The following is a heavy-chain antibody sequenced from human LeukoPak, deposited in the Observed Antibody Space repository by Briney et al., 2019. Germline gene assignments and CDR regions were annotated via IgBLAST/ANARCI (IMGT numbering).Heavy chain of an antibody. J-gene: IGHJ4*02. V-gene: IGHV4-38-2*02. CDR3: ARDDYDSSGYHYYFDY. CDR2: IYHSGST. CDR1: GYSISSGYY. D-gene: IGHD3-22*01. Sequence: SETLSLTCTVSGYSISSGYYWGWIRQPPGKGLEWIGSIYHSGSTYYNPSLKSRVTISVDTSKNQFSLRLSSVTAADTAVYYCARDDYDSSGYHYYFDYWGQGTLVTVSS.